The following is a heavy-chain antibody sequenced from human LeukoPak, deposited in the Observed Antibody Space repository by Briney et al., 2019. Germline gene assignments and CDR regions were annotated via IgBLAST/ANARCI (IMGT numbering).Heavy chain of an antibody. J-gene: IGHJ1*01. V-gene: IGHV4-30-4*07. Sequence: PSQTLSLTCAVSGGSISSGGYSWSWIRQPPGKGLEWIGYIYYSGSTYYNPSLKSRVTISVDTSKNQFSLKLSSVTAADTAVYYCARGTEIDFQHWGQGTLVTVSS. CDR1: GGSISSGGYS. D-gene: IGHD5-24*01. CDR2: IYYSGST. CDR3: ARGTEIDFQH.